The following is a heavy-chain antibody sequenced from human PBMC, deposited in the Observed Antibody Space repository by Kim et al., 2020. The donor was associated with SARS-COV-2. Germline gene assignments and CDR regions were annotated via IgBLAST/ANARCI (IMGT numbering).Heavy chain of an antibody. J-gene: IGHJ3*02. CDR2: IIPIFGTA. V-gene: IGHV1-69*13. Sequence: SVKVSCKASGGTFSSYAISWVRQAPGQGLEWMGGIIPIFGTANYAQKFQGRVTITADESTSTAYMELSSLRSEDTALYYCARDGVVGQWLVKNPDAFDIWGQGTMVTVSS. D-gene: IGHD6-19*01. CDR3: ARDGVVGQWLVKNPDAFDI. CDR1: GGTFSSYA.